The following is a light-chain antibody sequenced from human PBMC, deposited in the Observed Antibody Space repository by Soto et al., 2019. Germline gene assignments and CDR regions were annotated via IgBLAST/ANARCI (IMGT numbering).Light chain of an antibody. CDR1: SSDVGGYNY. CDR2: DVS. CDR3: SSYTSSSTPLYV. V-gene: IGLV2-14*01. J-gene: IGLJ1*01. Sequence: QSALNQPASVSASPGQSITLSCTGTSSDVGGYNYVSWYQQHPGKAPKLMIYDVSNRPSGVSNRFSGSKSGNTASLTISGLQAEDEADYYCSSYTSSSTPLYVFGTGTKVTVL.